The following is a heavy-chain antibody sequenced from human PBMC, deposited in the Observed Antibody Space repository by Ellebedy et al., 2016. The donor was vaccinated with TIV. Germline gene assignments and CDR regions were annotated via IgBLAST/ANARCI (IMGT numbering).Heavy chain of an antibody. CDR1: GFTFSNYW. V-gene: IGHV3-7*01. CDR3: ARDQWLGRAYYFDS. D-gene: IGHD6-19*01. Sequence: GESLKISCEASGFTFSNYWMSWVRQAPGKGLEWVANVKQDGSEENYVDSVKGRFSISRDNTKNALYVQMNSLRAEDTAVYYCARDQWLGRAYYFDSWGQGTLVTVSS. CDR2: VKQDGSEE. J-gene: IGHJ4*02.